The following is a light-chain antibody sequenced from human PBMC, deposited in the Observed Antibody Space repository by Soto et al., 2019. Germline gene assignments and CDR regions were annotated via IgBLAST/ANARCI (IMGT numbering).Light chain of an antibody. CDR3: HKHNRAPPLP. V-gene: IGKV1-27*01. CDR2: AAS. CDR1: QGLSNY. Sequence: DIQMTQSPSSLSASVGDRVTITCRASQGLSNYLAWYQQKPGAVPRLLIYAASTLQSGVPSRFSGSGSGTDFTLTISSLQPEDVATYYCHKHNRAPPLPLAGGPKVDIK. J-gene: IGKJ4*01.